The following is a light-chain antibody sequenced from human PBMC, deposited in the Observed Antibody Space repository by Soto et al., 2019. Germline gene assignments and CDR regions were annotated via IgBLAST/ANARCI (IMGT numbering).Light chain of an antibody. CDR2: GAS. CDR3: QQYNNWPT. Sequence: EIVLTQSPGTLSLSPGERATLSCRASQSLSRRYLAWYQQKPGQAPRLLIYGASTRATGIPARFSGSGSGTEFTLTISSLQSEDFAVYYCQQYNNWPTFGQGTKVDIK. CDR1: QSLSRRY. J-gene: IGKJ1*01. V-gene: IGKV3-15*01.